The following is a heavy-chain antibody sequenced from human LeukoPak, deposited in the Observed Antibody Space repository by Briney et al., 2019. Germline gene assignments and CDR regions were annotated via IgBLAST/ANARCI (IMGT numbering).Heavy chain of an antibody. D-gene: IGHD2-2*02. CDR2: IYHSGST. CDR3: ARAYIVVVPAAISGWFDP. V-gene: IGHV4-30-2*01. CDR1: GGSISSGGYY. Sequence: SQTPSLTCTVSGGSISSGGYYWSWIRQPPGKGLEWIGYIYHSGSTYYNPSLKSRVTISVDRSKNQFSLKLSSVTAADTAVYYCARAYIVVVPAAISGWFDPWGQGTLVTVSS. J-gene: IGHJ5*02.